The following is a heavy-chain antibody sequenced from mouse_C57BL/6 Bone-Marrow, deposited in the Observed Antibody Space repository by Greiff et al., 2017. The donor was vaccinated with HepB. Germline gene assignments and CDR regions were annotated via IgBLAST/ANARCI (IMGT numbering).Heavy chain of an antibody. Sequence: QVQLQQPGAELVMPGASVKLSCKASGYTFTSYWMHWVKQRPGQGLEWIGEIDPSDSYTNYNQKFKGKSTLTVDKSSSTAYMQLSSLTSEDSAVYYCARQPYYYGRGYAMDYWGQGTSGTVSS. CDR1: GYTFTSYW. CDR2: IDPSDSYT. V-gene: IGHV1-69*01. J-gene: IGHJ4*01. D-gene: IGHD1-1*01. CDR3: ARQPYYYGRGYAMDY.